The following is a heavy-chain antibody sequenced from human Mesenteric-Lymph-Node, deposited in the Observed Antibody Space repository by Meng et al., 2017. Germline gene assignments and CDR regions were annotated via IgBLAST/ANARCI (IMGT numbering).Heavy chain of an antibody. CDR2: IYPGDSDT. V-gene: IGHV5-51*01. CDR1: GYSFTSYW. J-gene: IGHJ4*02. CDR3: VGGLNYYDSSGYYYFDY. Sequence: GESLKISCKGSGYSFTSYWIGWVRQMPGKGLEWMGIIYPGDSDTRYSPSFQGQVTISADKSINTAYLQWSSLKASDTAMYYCVGGLNYYDSSGYYYFDYWGQGTLVTVSS. D-gene: IGHD3-22*01.